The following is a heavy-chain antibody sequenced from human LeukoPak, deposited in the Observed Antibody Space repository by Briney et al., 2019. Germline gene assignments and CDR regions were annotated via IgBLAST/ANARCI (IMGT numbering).Heavy chain of an antibody. Sequence: GGSLRLSCAASGFSFSSYAMYWVRQAPGKGLEYVSAISGNGFNTNYANSVKGRFTISRDNSNGTLFLQMGSLSAEDMAVYYCARGISFSSSWPFDYWGQGTPVTVSS. CDR2: ISGNGFNT. J-gene: IGHJ4*02. V-gene: IGHV3-64*01. D-gene: IGHD2-2*01. CDR3: ARGISFSSSWPFDY. CDR1: GFSFSSYA.